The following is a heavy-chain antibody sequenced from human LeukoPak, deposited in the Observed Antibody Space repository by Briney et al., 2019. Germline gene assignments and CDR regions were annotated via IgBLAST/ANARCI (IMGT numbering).Heavy chain of an antibody. Sequence: GGSLRLSCAASGFTFSSYAMHWVRQAPGKGLEWVAVISYDGSNKYYADSVKGRFTISRDNSKNTLYLQMNSLRAEDTAVYYCAREEWFGELSLDYWGQGTLVTVSS. V-gene: IGHV3-30*04. D-gene: IGHD3-10*01. CDR2: ISYDGSNK. CDR3: AREEWFGELSLDY. CDR1: GFTFSSYA. J-gene: IGHJ4*02.